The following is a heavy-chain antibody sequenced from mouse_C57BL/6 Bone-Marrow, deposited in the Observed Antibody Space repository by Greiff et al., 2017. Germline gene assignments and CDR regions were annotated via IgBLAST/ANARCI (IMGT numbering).Heavy chain of an antibody. V-gene: IGHV1-74*01. D-gene: IGHD2-5*01. CDR1: GYTFTSYW. Sequence: QVQLQQSGAELVKPGASVKVSCKASGYTFTSYWMHWVKQRPGQGLEWIGRIHPSDSDTNYNQKFKGKATLTVDKSSSTADMQLSSLTSEDSAVYYCAMKDSNYRFAYWGQGTLVTVSA. CDR2: IHPSDSDT. CDR3: AMKDSNYRFAY. J-gene: IGHJ3*01.